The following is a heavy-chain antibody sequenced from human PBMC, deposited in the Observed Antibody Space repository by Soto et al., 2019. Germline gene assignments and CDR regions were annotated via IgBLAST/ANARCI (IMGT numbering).Heavy chain of an antibody. J-gene: IGHJ4*02. CDR2: MNDSGNT. CDR1: GGSFSGYY. V-gene: IGHV4-34*01. D-gene: IGHD1-7*01. CDR3: ASPRWNYIY. Sequence: QVQLQQWGAGLLKPSETLSLTCAVSGGSFSGYYWSWIRQTPGQGLEWIGAMNDSGNTKYNASLESRIAISVDTAKGHFSLTLTSVTAADTAVYYGASPRWNYIYWGQGTLVAVSS.